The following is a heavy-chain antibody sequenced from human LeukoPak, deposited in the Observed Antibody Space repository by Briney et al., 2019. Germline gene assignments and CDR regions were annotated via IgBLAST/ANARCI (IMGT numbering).Heavy chain of an antibody. D-gene: IGHD3-16*01. CDR2: INHSGST. J-gene: IGHJ6*02. CDR1: GGSFSGYY. V-gene: IGHV4-34*01. CDR3: XRLRYGMDV. Sequence: SETLSLTCAVYGGSFSGYYWSWIRQPPGKGLEWLGEINHSGSTNYNPSLKSRVTISVDTSKNQFSLKLSSVTAADTPVYYCXRLRYGMDVWGQGTTVTVSS.